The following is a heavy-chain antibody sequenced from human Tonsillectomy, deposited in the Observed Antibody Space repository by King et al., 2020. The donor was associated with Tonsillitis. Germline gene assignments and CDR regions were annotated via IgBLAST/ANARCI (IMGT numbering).Heavy chain of an antibody. CDR1: GDSISNYS. J-gene: IGHJ3*02. Sequence: QVQLQESGPGLVKPSETLSLTCIVSGDSISNYSWSWIRQPPGKGLEWIGYISYSGSTNYNPSLKSRLTISVETSKNQFSLKLSSVTAADTAVYYCATTSDISGYYYSQAFDIWGQGTMVTVSS. V-gene: IGHV4-59*08. D-gene: IGHD3-22*01. CDR3: ATTSDISGYYYSQAFDI. CDR2: ISYSGST.